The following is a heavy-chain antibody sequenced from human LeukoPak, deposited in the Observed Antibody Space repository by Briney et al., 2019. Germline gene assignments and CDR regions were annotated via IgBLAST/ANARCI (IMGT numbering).Heavy chain of an antibody. CDR2: INRDGSRI. CDR3: VRDFVGPDEY. D-gene: IGHD2-21*01. J-gene: IGHJ4*02. CDR1: GFTVSSYW. Sequence: GGSLRLSCAASGFTVSSYWMHWVRQAPGKGLVWVSRINRDGSRIDHADSVRGRFTISRDNAKNTLYLQMNSLGVEDTAAYYCVRDFVGPDEYWGQGTQVTVSS. V-gene: IGHV3-74*01.